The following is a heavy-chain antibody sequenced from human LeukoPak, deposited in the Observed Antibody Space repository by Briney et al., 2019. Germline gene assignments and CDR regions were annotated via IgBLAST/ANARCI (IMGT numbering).Heavy chain of an antibody. CDR3: AKVWWGKRTLDY. V-gene: IGHV3-23*01. CDR1: GFTFSIHG. Sequence: GGSLRLSCVASGFTFSIHGISWVRQAPGKGLESVSTISGGDDSTYYTDSVRGRFTISRDNSKNTLYLQMNSLRAEDTALYYCAKVWWGKRTLDYWGQGNQVTVSS. J-gene: IGHJ4*02. CDR2: ISGGDDST. D-gene: IGHD3-16*01.